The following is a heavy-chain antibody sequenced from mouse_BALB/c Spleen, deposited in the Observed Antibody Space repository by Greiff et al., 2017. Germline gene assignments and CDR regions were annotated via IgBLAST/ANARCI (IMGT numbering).Heavy chain of an antibody. CDR3: TRGGYAYFDY. Sequence: VKLQESGAELVRPGASVTLSCKASGYTFTDYEMHWVKQTPVHGLEWIGAIDPETGGTAYNQKFKGKATLTADKSSSTAYMELRSLTSEDSAVYYCTRGGYAYFDYWGQGTTLTVSS. J-gene: IGHJ2*01. CDR2: IDPETGGT. CDR1: GYTFTDYE. D-gene: IGHD2-2*01. V-gene: IGHV1-15*01.